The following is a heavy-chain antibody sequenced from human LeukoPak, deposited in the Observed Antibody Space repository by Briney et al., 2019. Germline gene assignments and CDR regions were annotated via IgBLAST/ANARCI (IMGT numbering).Heavy chain of an antibody. CDR3: ARRGGYSLFDY. CDR1: GFTFSSYW. CDR2: MKYDGSEI. D-gene: IGHD2-21*01. J-gene: IGHJ4*02. V-gene: IGHV3-7*01. Sequence: GGSLRLSCAASGFTFSSYWMSWVRQAPGKGLEWVANMKYDGSEIYYVDSVKGRFTISRDNAMNSLFLQMNSLRAEDTAVYYCARRGGYSLFDYWGQGTLVTVSS.